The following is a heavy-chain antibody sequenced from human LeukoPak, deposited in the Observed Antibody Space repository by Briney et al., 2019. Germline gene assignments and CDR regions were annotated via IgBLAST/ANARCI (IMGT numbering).Heavy chain of an antibody. V-gene: IGHV3-11*04. CDR3: ARASPFRGSGSYFQG. J-gene: IGHJ4*02. D-gene: IGHD3-10*01. Sequence: GGSLRPSCAASGFTFSDYYMSWIRQAPGKGLEWVSYISSSGSTIYYADSVKGRFTISRDNAKNSLYLQMNSLGAEDTAVYYCARASPFRGSGSYFQGWGQGTLVTVSS. CDR1: GFTFSDYY. CDR2: ISSSGSTI.